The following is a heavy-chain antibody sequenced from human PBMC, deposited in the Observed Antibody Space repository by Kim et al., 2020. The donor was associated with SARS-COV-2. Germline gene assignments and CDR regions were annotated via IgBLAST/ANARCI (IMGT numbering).Heavy chain of an antibody. CDR2: ISGGGGRT. Sequence: GGSLRLSCVASGFTFSNYGMNWVRQAPGKGLEYVSGISGGGGRTYYAESVKGRFTISRDNSKNTVYLQMNSLRADDTAIYYCTKEGLYCTGGRCRVYWGQGTRVTVSS. J-gene: IGHJ4*02. CDR1: GFTFSNYG. CDR3: TKEGLYCTGGRCRVY. D-gene: IGHD2-8*02. V-gene: IGHV3-23*01.